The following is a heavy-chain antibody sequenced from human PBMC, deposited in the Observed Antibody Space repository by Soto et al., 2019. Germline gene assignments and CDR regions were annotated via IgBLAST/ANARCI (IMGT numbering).Heavy chain of an antibody. Sequence: GASVKVSCKASGYTFTSYAMHWVRQAPGQRLEWMGWINAGNGNTKYSQKFQGRVTITRDTSASTAYMELSSLRSEDTAVYYCARDWDNWNYGGPFDYWGQGTLVTVSS. D-gene: IGHD1-7*01. CDR3: ARDWDNWNYGGPFDY. CDR2: INAGNGNT. V-gene: IGHV1-3*01. CDR1: GYTFTSYA. J-gene: IGHJ4*02.